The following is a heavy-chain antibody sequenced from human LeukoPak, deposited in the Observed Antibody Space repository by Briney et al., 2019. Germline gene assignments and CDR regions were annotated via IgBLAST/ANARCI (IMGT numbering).Heavy chain of an antibody. CDR1: GGTFSSYA. CDR2: IIPIIGTA. J-gene: IGHJ3*02. V-gene: IGHV1-69*13. D-gene: IGHD3-10*01. CDR3: AREGEIRSRGAFDI. Sequence: GASVKVSCKASGGTFSSYAISWVRQAPGQGLEWMGGIIPIIGTANYAQKFQGRVTITADESTSTAYMELSSLRSKDTAVYYCAREGEIRSRGAFDIWGQGTMVTVSS.